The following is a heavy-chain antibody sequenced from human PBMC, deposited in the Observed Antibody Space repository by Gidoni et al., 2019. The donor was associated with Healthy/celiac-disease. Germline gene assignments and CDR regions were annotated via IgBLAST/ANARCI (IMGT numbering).Heavy chain of an antibody. V-gene: IGHV6-1*01. D-gene: IGHD6-13*01. J-gene: IGHJ5*02. CDR3: ASSKGGIAAPGFDP. Sequence: QVQLQQSGPGLVKPSQPLSLTCAISGASVPSNSAAWNWIRQSPSRGLEWLGRTYYRSKWYNDYAVSVKSRITINPDTSKNQFSLQLNSVTPEDTAVYYCASSKGGIAAPGFDPWGQGTLVTVSS. CDR1: GASVPSNSAA. CDR2: TYYRSKWYN.